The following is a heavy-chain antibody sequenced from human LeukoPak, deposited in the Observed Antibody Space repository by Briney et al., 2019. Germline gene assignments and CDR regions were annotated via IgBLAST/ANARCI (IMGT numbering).Heavy chain of an antibody. CDR1: GYTFTSYY. CDR3: ARDLSPYYDFWSGPRFDP. V-gene: IGHV1-46*01. J-gene: IGHJ5*02. CDR2: INPSGGST. Sequence: RASVKVSCKASGYTFTSYYMHWVRQAPGQGLEWMGIINPSGGSTSYAQKFQGRVTISVDTSKNQFSLKLSSVTAADTAVYYCARDLSPYYDFWSGPRFDPWGQGTLVTVSS. D-gene: IGHD3-3*01.